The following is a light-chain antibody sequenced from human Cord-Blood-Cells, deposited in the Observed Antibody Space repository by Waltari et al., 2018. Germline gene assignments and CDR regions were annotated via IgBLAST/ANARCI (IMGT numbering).Light chain of an antibody. CDR3: QQSYSTPPT. CDR2: AAS. V-gene: IGKV1-39*01. J-gene: IGKJ1*01. Sequence: QMTQSPSSLSASVGDRVTITCRASQSISSYLNWYQQKPGKAPKLLIYAASSLQSGVPSRFSGSGSGTDFTLTISSLQPEDFATYYCQQSYSTPPTFGQGTKVEIK. CDR1: QSISSY.